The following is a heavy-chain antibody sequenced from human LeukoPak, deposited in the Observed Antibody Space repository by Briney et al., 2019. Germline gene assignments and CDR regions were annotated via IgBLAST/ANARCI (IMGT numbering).Heavy chain of an antibody. CDR2: IYYSGST. J-gene: IGHJ2*01. D-gene: IGHD3-10*01. Sequence: SETLSLTCTVSGGCISSYYWSWIRQPPGKGLEWIGYIYYSGSTNYNPSLKSRVTISVDTSKNQFSLKLSSVTAADTAVYYCARHFRLFGAPGYFDLWGRGTLVTVSS. V-gene: IGHV4-59*08. CDR1: GGCISSYY. CDR3: ARHFRLFGAPGYFDL.